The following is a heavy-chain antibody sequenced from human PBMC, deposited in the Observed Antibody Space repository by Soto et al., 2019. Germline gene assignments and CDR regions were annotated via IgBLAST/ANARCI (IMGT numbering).Heavy chain of an antibody. CDR1: GYTFTSYY. V-gene: IGHV1-46*01. J-gene: IGHJ5*02. Sequence: ASVKVSCKASGYTFTSYYMHWVRQAPGQGLEWMGIINPSGGSTSYAQKFQGRVTMTRDTSTSTVYMELRSLRSDDTAVYYCARDSSSWYGWFDPWGQGTLVTVSS. D-gene: IGHD6-13*01. CDR3: ARDSSSWYGWFDP. CDR2: INPSGGST.